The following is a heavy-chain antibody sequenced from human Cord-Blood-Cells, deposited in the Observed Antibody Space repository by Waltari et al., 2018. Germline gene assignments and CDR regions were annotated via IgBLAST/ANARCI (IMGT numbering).Heavy chain of an antibody. CDR3: ARGGSSGWYNWFDP. CDR2: IIPIFGTA. V-gene: IGHV1-69*01. CDR1: GGPFSTYA. D-gene: IGHD6-19*01. J-gene: IGHJ5*02. Sequence: QVQLVQSGAEVKKPGSSVKVSCKASGGPFSTYAISWVRQAPGQGLEWMGGIIPIFGTANYTQKFQGRVTITADESTSTAYMELSSLRSEDTAVYYCARGGSSGWYNWFDPWGQGTLVTVSS.